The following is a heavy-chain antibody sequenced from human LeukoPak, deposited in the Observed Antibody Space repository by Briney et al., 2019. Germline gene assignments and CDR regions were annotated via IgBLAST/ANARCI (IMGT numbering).Heavy chain of an antibody. CDR1: GYPFSSYS. V-gene: IGHV3-30*03. Sequence: GGSLRLSCVASGYPFSSYSMNWIRQAPGKGLEWVAIISYDGSNKYYADSVRGRFTISKDNSQNTLYLQMNSLRAEDMAVYYCASHRGDYATGYFDYWGQGTLVTVSS. CDR3: ASHRGDYATGYFDY. CDR2: ISYDGSNK. J-gene: IGHJ4*02. D-gene: IGHD1-1*01.